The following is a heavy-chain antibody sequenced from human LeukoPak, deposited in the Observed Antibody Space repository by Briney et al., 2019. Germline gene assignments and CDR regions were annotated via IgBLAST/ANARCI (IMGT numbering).Heavy chain of an antibody. Sequence: GGSLRLSCAASGFTFSSYWMHWVRQAPGKGLVWVSRIKGDGISTNYADSVKGRFTISRDNAKNTVYLQMNSLRAEDTAVYYCARGAWTAYYLDYWGQGTLVTVSS. CDR1: GFTFSSYW. V-gene: IGHV3-74*01. CDR2: IKGDGIST. J-gene: IGHJ4*02. D-gene: IGHD3/OR15-3a*01. CDR3: ARGAWTAYYLDY.